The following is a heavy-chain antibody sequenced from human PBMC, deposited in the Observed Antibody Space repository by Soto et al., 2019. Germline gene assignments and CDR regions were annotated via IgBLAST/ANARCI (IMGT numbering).Heavy chain of an antibody. CDR1: GFTFSSYA. Sequence: RRLSCAASGFTFSSYAMSWVRQAPGKGLEWVSAISGSGGSTYYADSVKGRFTISRDSSTNTLYLQMNSLKVGDTAFYFCARSFNDWTTYFDYWSEGTLVTVSS. V-gene: IGHV3-23*01. CDR3: ARSFNDWTTYFDY. D-gene: IGHD3-9*01. CDR2: ISGSGGST. J-gene: IGHJ4*02.